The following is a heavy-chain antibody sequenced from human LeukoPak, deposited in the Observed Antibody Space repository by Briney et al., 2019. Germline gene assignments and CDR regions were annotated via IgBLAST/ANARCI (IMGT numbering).Heavy chain of an antibody. J-gene: IGHJ6*03. CDR1: GFTFSSYS. D-gene: IGHD2-2*01. V-gene: IGHV3-48*01. Sequence: GGSLRLSRAASGFTFSSYSMNWVRQAPGKGLEWVSYISSSSSTIYYADSVKGRFTISRDNAKNSLYLQMNGLRAEDTAVYYCAREKEGYCSRTSCYLDYYYYYMDVWGKGTTVTISS. CDR3: AREKEGYCSRTSCYLDYYYYYMDV. CDR2: ISSSSSTI.